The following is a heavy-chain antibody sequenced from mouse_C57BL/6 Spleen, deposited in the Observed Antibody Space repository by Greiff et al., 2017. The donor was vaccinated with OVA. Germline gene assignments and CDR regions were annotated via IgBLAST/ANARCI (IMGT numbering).Heavy chain of an antibody. V-gene: IGHV1-62-2*01. Sequence: QVQLQQSGAELVKPGASVKLSCKASGYTFTEYTIHWVKQRSGQGLEWIGWFYPGSGSIKYNEKFKDKATLTADKSSSTVYMELSRLTAEDSAVYFCARHEEQDEDDGYSLNYFDYWGKGTTLTVSS. CDR1: GYTFTEYT. CDR3: ARHEEQDEDDGYSLNYFDY. CDR2: FYPGSGSI. D-gene: IGHD2-3*01. J-gene: IGHJ2*01.